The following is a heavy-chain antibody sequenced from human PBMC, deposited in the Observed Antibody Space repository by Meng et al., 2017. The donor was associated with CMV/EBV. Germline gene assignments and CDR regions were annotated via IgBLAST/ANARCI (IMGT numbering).Heavy chain of an antibody. Sequence: GFTFSGYWRSWVRQAPGKGLEWVANIKQDGSEKYYVDSVKGRFTISRDNAKNSLYLQMNSLRAEDTAVYYCARDGGYCSGGSCYSDYWGQGTLVTVSS. CDR2: IKQDGSEK. J-gene: IGHJ4*02. CDR3: ARDGGYCSGGSCYSDY. CDR1: GFTFSGYW. V-gene: IGHV3-7*01. D-gene: IGHD2-15*01.